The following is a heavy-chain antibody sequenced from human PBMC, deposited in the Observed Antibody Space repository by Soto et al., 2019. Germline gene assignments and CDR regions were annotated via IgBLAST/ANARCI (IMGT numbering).Heavy chain of an antibody. CDR3: ASCPIYGGDSCFAY. V-gene: IGHV1-46*01. CDR2: INPDTGTT. D-gene: IGHD2-21*01. CDR1: GYTFTHYY. Sequence: QVQLVQSGAEVRKPGASVKLSCQASGYTFTHYYIHWVRQAPGQGLEWLGIINPDTGTTSYAQTFQGRVTLTTDTSASTVYLELSGLAAEDTAVYYCASCPIYGGDSCFAYWGQGTLVTVSS. J-gene: IGHJ4*02.